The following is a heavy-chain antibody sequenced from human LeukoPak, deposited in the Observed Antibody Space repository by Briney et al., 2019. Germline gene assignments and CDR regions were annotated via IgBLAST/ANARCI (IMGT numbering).Heavy chain of an antibody. D-gene: IGHD2-21*01. J-gene: IGHJ5*02. CDR1: GFSLNKYA. V-gene: IGHV3-23*01. CDR3: ARVVVVVSSTARGWFDA. Sequence: PGGSLRLSCPASGFSLNKYAMTWVRQAPGKGLKWVSTLNGSRGSTDYADSLEGGHTISRDNSKDTLSLQMSNLRVEDTAVYYCARVVVVVSSTARGWFDAWGQGTLVTVSS. CDR2: LNGSRGST.